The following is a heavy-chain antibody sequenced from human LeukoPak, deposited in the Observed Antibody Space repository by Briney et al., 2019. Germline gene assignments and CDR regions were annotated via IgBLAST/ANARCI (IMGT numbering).Heavy chain of an antibody. D-gene: IGHD3-22*01. CDR2: IYSGGST. V-gene: IGHV3-53*01. CDR3: ARNRQGTYYYDGSPDY. CDR1: GFTVSSNY. Sequence: GGSLRLSCAASGFTVSSNYMSWVRQAPGKGLEWVSVIYSGGSTYYADSVKGRFTISRDNSKNTLYLQMNSLRAEDTAVYYCARNRQGTYYYDGSPDYWGQGTLVTVSS. J-gene: IGHJ4*02.